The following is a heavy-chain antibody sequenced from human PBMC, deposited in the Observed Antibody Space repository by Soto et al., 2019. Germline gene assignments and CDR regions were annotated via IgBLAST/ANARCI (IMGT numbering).Heavy chain of an antibody. J-gene: IGHJ4*02. CDR3: AKSYSYGPFEY. V-gene: IGHV3-23*01. Sequence: GGSLRLSCAASGFTFSSYAMSCVRQAPGKGLEWVSAISGSGGSTYYADSVKGRFTISRDNSKNTLYLQMNSLRAEDTAVYYCAKSYSYGPFEYSGQGTMVTVSS. CDR2: ISGSGGST. D-gene: IGHD5-18*01. CDR1: GFTFSSYA.